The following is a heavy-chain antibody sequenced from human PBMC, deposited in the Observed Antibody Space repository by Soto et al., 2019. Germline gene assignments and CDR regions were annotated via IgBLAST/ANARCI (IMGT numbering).Heavy chain of an antibody. CDR2: IYSSGST. J-gene: IGHJ2*01. V-gene: IGHV4-31*03. Sequence: QVQLQESGPGLVKPSQTLSLTCTVSGGSINTGAYYWTWIRQHPGKGLEWIGYIYSSGSTYYNPTLKSRVTLSMATSKNQFALKLSSVTAADTAVYYCARDGNDSSGYYASWSFDLWGRGTLVTVSS. CDR1: GGSINTGAYY. CDR3: ARDGNDSSGYYASWSFDL. D-gene: IGHD3-22*01.